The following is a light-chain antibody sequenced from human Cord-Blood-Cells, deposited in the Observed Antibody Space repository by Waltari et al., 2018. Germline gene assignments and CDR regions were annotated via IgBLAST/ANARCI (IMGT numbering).Light chain of an antibody. V-gene: IGLV2-14*01. CDR1: SSHVGGYNS. J-gene: IGLJ1*01. Sequence: QSALTHTASVSGSPGQSITLSCTRTSSHVGGYNSVSWYQQHPGKAPKLMIYEVSNRPSGVSNRFSGSKSGNTASLTISGLQAEDEADYYCSSYTSSSTPYYVFGTGTKVTVL. CDR2: EVS. CDR3: SSYTSSSTPYYV.